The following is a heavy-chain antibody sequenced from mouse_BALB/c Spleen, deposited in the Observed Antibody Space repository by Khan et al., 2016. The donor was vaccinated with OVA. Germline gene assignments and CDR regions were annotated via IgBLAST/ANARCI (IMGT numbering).Heavy chain of an antibody. Sequence: VELVESGAELVKPGASVKLSCKASGYTFTSFYMYWVKQRSGQGLEWIGEINPNNGGTNVNEKFKSKATLTVDKSSSTAYMELSSLTSEDSAVYYCTRGGYGSPFAYWGQGTLVTVAA. V-gene: IGHV1S81*02. CDR2: INPNNGGT. CDR1: GYTFTSFY. CDR3: TRGGYGSPFAY. J-gene: IGHJ3*01. D-gene: IGHD1-1*01.